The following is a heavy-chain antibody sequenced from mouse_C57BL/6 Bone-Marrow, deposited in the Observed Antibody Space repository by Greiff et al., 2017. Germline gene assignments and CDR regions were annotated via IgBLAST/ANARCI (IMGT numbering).Heavy chain of an antibody. CDR2: IWSGGST. J-gene: IGHJ1*03. D-gene: IGHD1-1*01. V-gene: IGHV2-4*01. Sequence: QVQLQQSGPGLVQPSQSLSITCTVSGFSLTSYGVHWVRQPPGKGLEWLGVIWSGGSTDYNAAFISRLSISKDNSKSQVFFKMNSLQADDTAIYYCAKKGLYYGSSHWYFDVWGTGTTVTVSS. CDR3: AKKGLYYGSSHWYFDV. CDR1: GFSLTSYG.